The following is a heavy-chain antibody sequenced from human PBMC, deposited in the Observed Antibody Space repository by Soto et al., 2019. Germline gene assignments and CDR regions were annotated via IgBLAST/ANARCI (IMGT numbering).Heavy chain of an antibody. CDR3: AKALRYFDWLLYFDY. Sequence: SATLSLTCTVSGGSISSSSYYWGWIRQPPGKGLEWIGSIYYSGSTYYNPSLKSRVTISVDTSKNQFSLKLSSVTAADTAVYYCAKALRYFDWLLYFDYWGQGTLVIVSS. V-gene: IGHV4-39*01. CDR1: GGSISSSSYY. CDR2: IYYSGST. D-gene: IGHD3-9*01. J-gene: IGHJ4*02.